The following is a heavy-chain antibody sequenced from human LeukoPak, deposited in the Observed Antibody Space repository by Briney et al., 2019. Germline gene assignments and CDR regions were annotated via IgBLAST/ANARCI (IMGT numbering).Heavy chain of an antibody. CDR3: VRLFVQEPSGWFDP. V-gene: IGHV1-8*01. Sequence: ASVTVSCTASGYTFSSYEINWVRQPPGKGLEWMGGINPNSGNKAYAQTFQGRVTITRDVSLRPPYMELSSLRSEDTAVYYCVRLFVQEPSGWFDPWGQGTLVTVS. J-gene: IGHJ5*02. CDR1: GYTFSSYE. CDR2: INPNSGNK. D-gene: IGHD3-10*01.